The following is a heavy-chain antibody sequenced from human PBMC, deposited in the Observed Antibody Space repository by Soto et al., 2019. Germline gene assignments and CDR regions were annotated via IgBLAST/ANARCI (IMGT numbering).Heavy chain of an antibody. V-gene: IGHV3-30*18. Sequence: GGSLRLSCAASGFTFSSYGMHWVRQAPGKGLEWVAVISYDGSNKYYADSVKGRFTISRDNSKNTLYLQMNSLRAEDTAVYYCAKPEGDFYDSSGFYYFDYWGQGTLVTVSS. CDR2: ISYDGSNK. CDR3: AKPEGDFYDSSGFYYFDY. CDR1: GFTFSSYG. D-gene: IGHD3-22*01. J-gene: IGHJ4*02.